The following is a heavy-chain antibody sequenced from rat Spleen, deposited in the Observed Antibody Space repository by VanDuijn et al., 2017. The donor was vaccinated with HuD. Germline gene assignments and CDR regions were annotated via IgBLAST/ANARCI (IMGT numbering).Heavy chain of an antibody. J-gene: IGHJ4*01. CDR2: ISSGGGGT. D-gene: IGHD4-3*01. CDR3: ARQRIIRGEGGVMDA. CDR1: GFTFSSFP. V-gene: IGHV5-25*01. Sequence: EVQLVESEGGLVQPGRSLKLSCAASGFTFSSFPMAWVRQAPKKGLEWVASISSGGGGTYYPDSVKGRFTISRDNAKSTLYLQMDSLRSEDPASYYCARQRIIRGEGGVMDAWGQGASVTVSS.